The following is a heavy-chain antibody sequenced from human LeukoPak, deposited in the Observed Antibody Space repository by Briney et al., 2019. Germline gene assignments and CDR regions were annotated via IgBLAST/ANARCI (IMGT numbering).Heavy chain of an antibody. CDR3: ARDSGEPNNYWSFDY. CDR2: ITMSGTTL. J-gene: IGHJ4*02. CDR1: GFTFSSYQ. Sequence: PGGSLRLSCAPSGFTFSSYQMNWVRQAPGKGLEWVAHITMSGTTLYYADSVKGRYTISRDNAKNSLFLQMNSLRAEDTALYYCARDSGEPNNYWSFDYWGQGTLVTVSS. D-gene: IGHD5-24*01. V-gene: IGHV3-48*03.